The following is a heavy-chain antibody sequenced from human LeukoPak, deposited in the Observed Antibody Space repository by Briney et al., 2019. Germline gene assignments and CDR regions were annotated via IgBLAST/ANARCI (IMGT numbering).Heavy chain of an antibody. CDR1: GYTFTSYY. Sequence: ASVKVSCKASGYTFTSYYMHWLRQAPGQGLEWMGTINPSGGSTSYAQKFQGRVTMTRDTSTSTVYMELSSLRSEDTAVYYCARDMTTVTTQSTFDYWGQGTLVRVSS. D-gene: IGHD4-11*01. CDR3: ARDMTTVTTQSTFDY. J-gene: IGHJ4*02. V-gene: IGHV1-46*01. CDR2: INPSGGST.